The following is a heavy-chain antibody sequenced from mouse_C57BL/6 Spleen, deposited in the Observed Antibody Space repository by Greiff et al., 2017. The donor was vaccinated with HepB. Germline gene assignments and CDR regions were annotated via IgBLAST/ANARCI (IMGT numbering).Heavy chain of an antibody. Sequence: EVKLVESGEGLVKPGGSLKLSCAASGFTFSSYAMSWVRQTPEKRLEWVAYISSGGDYIYYADTVKGRFTISRDNARNTLYLQMSSLKSEDTAMYYCTRGRDSYYAMDYWGQGTSVTVSS. CDR2: ISSGGDYI. J-gene: IGHJ4*01. CDR3: TRGRDSYYAMDY. CDR1: GFTFSSYA. V-gene: IGHV5-9-1*02.